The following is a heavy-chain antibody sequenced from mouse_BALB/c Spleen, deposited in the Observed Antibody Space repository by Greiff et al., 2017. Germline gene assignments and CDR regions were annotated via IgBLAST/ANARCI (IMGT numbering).Heavy chain of an antibody. J-gene: IGHJ4*01. CDR3: ASRGKLDGYYGAMDY. CDR2: IHYSGST. D-gene: IGHD2-3*01. V-gene: IGHV3-1*02. Sequence: EVQLQESGPDLVKPSQSLSLTCTVTGYSITSGYSWHWIRQFPGNKLEWMGYIHYSGSTNYNPSLKSRISITRDTSKNQYYLQLNSVTTEDTATYYCASRGKLDGYYGAMDYWGQGTSVTVSS. CDR1: GYSITSGYS.